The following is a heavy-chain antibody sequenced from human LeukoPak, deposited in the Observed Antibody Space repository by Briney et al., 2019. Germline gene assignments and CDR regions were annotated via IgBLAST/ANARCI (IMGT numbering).Heavy chain of an antibody. V-gene: IGHV4-59*08. Sequence: SETLSLTCTVSGGSIINQYWSWIRQPPGKGLEWIGYIFNTGSTNYNPSLKSRVTISVDTSKNQFSLKLSSVTAADTAVYYCASTADYYDSSGPFFDIWGQGTMVTVSS. CDR2: IFNTGST. CDR3: ASTADYYDSSGPFFDI. J-gene: IGHJ3*02. CDR1: GGSIINQY. D-gene: IGHD3-22*01.